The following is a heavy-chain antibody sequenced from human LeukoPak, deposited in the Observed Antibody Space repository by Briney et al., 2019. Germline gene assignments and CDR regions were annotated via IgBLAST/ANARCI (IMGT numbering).Heavy chain of an antibody. CDR2: IYYSGST. CDR1: GGSISSSSYY. Sequence: SETLSLTCTVSGGSISSSSYYWGWIRQPPGKGLEWIGSIYYSGSTYYNPSLKSRITMSVDTSKNHFSLTVTSVTTADTAVYYCARGGNSWYADYWGPGTLVTVYS. CDR3: ARGGNSWYADY. D-gene: IGHD6-13*01. V-gene: IGHV4-39*07. J-gene: IGHJ4*02.